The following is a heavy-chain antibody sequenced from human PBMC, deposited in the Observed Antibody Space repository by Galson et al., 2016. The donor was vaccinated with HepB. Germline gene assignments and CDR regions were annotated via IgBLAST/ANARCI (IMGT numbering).Heavy chain of an antibody. CDR2: MYPRGDT. V-gene: IGHV3-53*01. Sequence: SLRLSCAASGFLVSSSFMRWVRQTPGTGLEWVTVMYPRGDTHYSDSVRGRFTISRDNSRNSMSLQMTNLRVGATAVYFCARWTAYCPRPGCPRDHDYFDPWGQGILVTVSS. CDR3: ARWTAYCPRPGCPRDHDYFDP. D-gene: IGHD4-11*01. CDR1: GFLVSSSF. J-gene: IGHJ5*02.